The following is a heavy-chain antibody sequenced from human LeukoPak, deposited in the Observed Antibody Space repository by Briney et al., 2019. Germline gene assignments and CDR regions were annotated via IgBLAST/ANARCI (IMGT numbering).Heavy chain of an antibody. CDR3: ARDLTDYYELDY. J-gene: IGHJ4*02. D-gene: IGHD3-22*01. V-gene: IGHV4-4*07. CDR2: IYTSGST. CDR1: RGSLRRYY. Sequence: SDTLSLTCTVSRGSLRRYYWSWMRQPAGKGLEWIGRIYTSGSTNYNPSLKSRVTMSVDTSKNHFFLKLNSVTAANTAVYYWARDLTDYYELDYWGQGTLVTVSS.